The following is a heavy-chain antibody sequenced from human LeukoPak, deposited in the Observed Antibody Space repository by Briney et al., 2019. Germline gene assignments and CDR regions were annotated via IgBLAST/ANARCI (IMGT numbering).Heavy chain of an antibody. CDR1: GFTFSSYW. CDR3: ARGIVATIDYFDY. V-gene: IGHV3-7*03. D-gene: IGHD5-12*01. CDR2: IKQDGSEK. J-gene: IGHJ4*02. Sequence: GGSLRLSCAASGFTFSSYWMSWVRQPPGKGLEWVANIKQDGSEKYYVDSVKGRFTISRDNAKNSLYLQMNSLRAEDTAVYYCARGIVATIDYFDYWGQGTLVTVSS.